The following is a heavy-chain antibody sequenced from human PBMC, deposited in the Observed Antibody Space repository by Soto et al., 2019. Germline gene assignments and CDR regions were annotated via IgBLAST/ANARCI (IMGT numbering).Heavy chain of an antibody. V-gene: IGHV4-30-2*01. Sequence: SETLSLTCAVSGGSISSGGYSWSWIRQPPGKGLEWIGYIYHSGSTYYNPSLKSRVTISVDRSKNQFSLKLSSVTAADTAVYYCARGYSYGYETEMLYYYYYYGMDVWGQGTTVTVSS. D-gene: IGHD5-18*01. CDR2: IYHSGST. J-gene: IGHJ6*02. CDR1: GGSISSGGYS. CDR3: ARGYSYGYETEMLYYYYYYGMDV.